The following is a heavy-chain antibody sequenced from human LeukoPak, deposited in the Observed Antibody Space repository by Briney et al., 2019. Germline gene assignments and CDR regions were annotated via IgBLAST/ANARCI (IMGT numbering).Heavy chain of an antibody. D-gene: IGHD3-16*01. CDR2: IYYTGST. Sequence: PSETLSLTCTISGSSITSVSHYWGWIRQPPGKGLEWIGDIYYTGSTYYSPSLRSRVTMSVHTSENQFSLRLNSVTAVDTAVYYCPRRWGNIVGVTYEYWGQGTLVTVSS. V-gene: IGHV4-39*01. CDR1: GSSITSVSHY. CDR3: PRRWGNIVGVTYEY. J-gene: IGHJ4*02.